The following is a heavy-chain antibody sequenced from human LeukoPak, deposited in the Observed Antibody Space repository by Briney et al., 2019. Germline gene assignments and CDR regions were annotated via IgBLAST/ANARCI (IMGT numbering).Heavy chain of an antibody. D-gene: IGHD4-17*01. CDR1: GFTFSSYG. CDR3: ARAMTTVTMNWFDP. J-gene: IGHJ5*02. V-gene: IGHV3-30*02. CDR2: IRYDGSNK. Sequence: GGSLRLSCAASGFTFSSYGMHWVRQAPGKGLEWVAFIRYDGSNKYYADSVKGRFTISRDNAKNSLYLQMNSLRAEDTAVYYCARAMTTVTMNWFDPWGQGTLVTVSS.